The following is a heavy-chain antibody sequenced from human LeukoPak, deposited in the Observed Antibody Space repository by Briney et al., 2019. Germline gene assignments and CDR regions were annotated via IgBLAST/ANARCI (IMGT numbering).Heavy chain of an antibody. CDR1: GGSISSYY. D-gene: IGHD6-13*01. CDR2: IYYSGST. J-gene: IGHJ4*02. Sequence: PSQTLSLTCTVSGGSISSYYWSWIRQPPGKGLEWIGYIYYSGSTNYNPSLKSGFTISVDPSKNQFSLKRSSVTPGDTAVYYCARVRDTYSSTGPHFDYWGQATLVTVSS. CDR3: ARVRDTYSSTGPHFDY. V-gene: IGHV4-59*01.